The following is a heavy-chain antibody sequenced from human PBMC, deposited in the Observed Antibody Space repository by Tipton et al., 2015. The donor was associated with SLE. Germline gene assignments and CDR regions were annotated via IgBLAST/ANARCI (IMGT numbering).Heavy chain of an antibody. J-gene: IGHJ4*02. CDR1: GGSFRSSSYY. CDR3: ARRGGGIAVAGHSYYFDY. Sequence: TLSLTCNVSGGSFRSSSYYWGWIRQPPGKGLEWIGSIYYTGSTYHNPSLNTRVTISVDTSKNQFSLRLSSVTAADTAVYYCARRGGGIAVAGHSYYFDYWGQGTLVTVSS. V-gene: IGHV4-39*07. CDR2: IYYTGST. D-gene: IGHD6-19*01.